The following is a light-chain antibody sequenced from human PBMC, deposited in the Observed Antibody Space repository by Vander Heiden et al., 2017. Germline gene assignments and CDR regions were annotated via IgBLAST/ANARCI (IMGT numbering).Light chain of an antibody. Sequence: EIVMTQSPATLWVSSGESVTLACRVIATGGSDLAWYQQKGGQGTRLLNYDASARATGTPDRFGGSAPRTEFTLTISSLQSEDFAVYYCQQYDVWPLTFGAGTRVAIK. V-gene: IGKV3-15*01. CDR1: ATGGSD. J-gene: IGKJ4*01. CDR3: QQYDVWPLT. CDR2: DAS.